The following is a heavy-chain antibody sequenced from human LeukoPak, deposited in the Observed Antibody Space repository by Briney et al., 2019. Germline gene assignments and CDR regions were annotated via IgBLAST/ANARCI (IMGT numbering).Heavy chain of an antibody. D-gene: IGHD3-16*01. CDR1: GGSLSGYY. J-gene: IGHJ5*02. V-gene: IGHV4-34*01. Sequence: SETLSLTCDVSGGSLSGYYYSWIRQPPGKGLEWIGEVSHSGTTNYNSSLKSRVSMSVGASSTQFSLIMTSVTAADTAVYYRATSGWNGGGGFDPWGQGTLVIVSS. CDR2: VSHSGTT. CDR3: ATSGWNGGGGFDP.